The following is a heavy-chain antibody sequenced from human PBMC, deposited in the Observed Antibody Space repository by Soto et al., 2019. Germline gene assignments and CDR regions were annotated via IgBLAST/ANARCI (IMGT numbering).Heavy chain of an antibody. CDR3: VQDWTGNSCPCMVV. CDR1: GFTFSSFA. CDR2: ISSSGETT. J-gene: IGHJ6*02. V-gene: IGHV3-23*01. Sequence: EVQLLESGGGLIQPGGSLRLSCAASGFTFSSFAMTWVRQAPGEGLEWVSSISSSGETTYYSDSVKGRFTISRDISKNMVYLQMTSLRAEDTAVYFCVQDWTGNSCPCMVVWGQGTTVTVSS. D-gene: IGHD6-13*01.